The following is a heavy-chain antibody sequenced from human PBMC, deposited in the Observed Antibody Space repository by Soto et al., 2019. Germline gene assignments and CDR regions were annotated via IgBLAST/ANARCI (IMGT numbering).Heavy chain of an antibody. D-gene: IGHD3-10*01. CDR3: ASGRITMVRGVIPPKPFDY. CDR1: GGSISRYY. V-gene: IGHV4-39*01. J-gene: IGHJ4*02. CDR2: IYYSGST. Sequence: SETLSLTCTVSGGSISRYYWGWIRQPPGKGLEWIGSIYYSGSTYYNPSLKSRVTISVDTSKNQFSLKLSSVTAADTAVYYCASGRITMVRGVIPPKPFDYWGQGTLVTVSS.